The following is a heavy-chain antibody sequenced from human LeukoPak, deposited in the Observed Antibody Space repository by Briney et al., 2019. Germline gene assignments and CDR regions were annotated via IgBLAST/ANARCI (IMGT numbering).Heavy chain of an antibody. J-gene: IGHJ3*02. CDR3: ARLWRSSGSPTAFDI. V-gene: IGHV4-4*09. D-gene: IGHD1-26*01. CDR2: ISTSGST. Sequence: SETLSLTCNVSGGSTSSYYWSWIRQPPGKGLEWIGYISTSGSTNYNPSLKSRVTISVDTSRNQFSLKLSSVTVADTAVYYCARLWRSSGSPTAFDIWGQGTMVTVSS. CDR1: GGSTSSYY.